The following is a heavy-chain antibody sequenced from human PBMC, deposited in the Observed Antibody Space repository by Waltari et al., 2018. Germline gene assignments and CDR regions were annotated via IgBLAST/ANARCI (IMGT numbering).Heavy chain of an antibody. V-gene: IGHV3-7*01. D-gene: IGHD6-13*01. CDR1: GPRFSNDW. CDR2: IKQDGSEK. J-gene: IGHJ4*02. Sequence: EVQLVESGGGLAQPGGSLRLSCAASGPRFSNDWMTWVRQASGKGPEWVANIKQDGSEKYYMDSVKGRFTISRDNAKNSLYLQMNNLRVEDTAVYYCTRGGRDSSWYWRDWGQGTLVTVSS. CDR3: TRGGRDSSWYWRD.